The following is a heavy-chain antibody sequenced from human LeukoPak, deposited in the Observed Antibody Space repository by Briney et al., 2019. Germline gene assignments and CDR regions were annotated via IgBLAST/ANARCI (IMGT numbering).Heavy chain of an antibody. CDR3: GRNGDYSLDY. CDR2: TNHSGST. D-gene: IGHD2-15*01. CDR1: GFTFSNAW. Sequence: GSLRLSCAASGFTFSNAWMSWIRQPPGKGLEWIGETNHSGSTNYNPSLESRVTISVDTSKNQFSLNLISMTAADTALYYCGRNGDYSLDYWGQGTLVTVSS. V-gene: IGHV4-34*01. J-gene: IGHJ4*02.